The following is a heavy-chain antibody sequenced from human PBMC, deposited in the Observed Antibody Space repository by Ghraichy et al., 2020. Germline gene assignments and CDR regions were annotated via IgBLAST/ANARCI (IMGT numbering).Heavy chain of an antibody. CDR3: ARDKEIAAADNDAFDI. D-gene: IGHD6-13*01. CDR2: ISSSSSYI. J-gene: IGHJ3*02. CDR1: GFTFSSYS. Sequence: GESLNISCAGSGFTFSSYSMKWVRKAPGEGLEWFSSISSSSSYIYYADSVKGRFTISRDNAKNSLYLQMNSLRAEDTAVYYCARDKEIAAADNDAFDIWGQWPMVTVSS. V-gene: IGHV3-21*01.